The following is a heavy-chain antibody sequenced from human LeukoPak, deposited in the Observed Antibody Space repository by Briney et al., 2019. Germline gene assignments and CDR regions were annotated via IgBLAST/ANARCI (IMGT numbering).Heavy chain of an antibody. Sequence: GGSLRLSCAASGFTFSNYWMSWVRQAPEKGLEWVANIKPDGSETYSVDSVKGRFTISRDNAKNSLYLQMNSLRAEDTAVYYCARDIGSGYWSKKYYFDYWGQGTLVTVSS. CDR3: ARDIGSGYWSKKYYFDY. D-gene: IGHD3-22*01. CDR2: IKPDGSET. J-gene: IGHJ4*02. V-gene: IGHV3-7*03. CDR1: GFTFSNYW.